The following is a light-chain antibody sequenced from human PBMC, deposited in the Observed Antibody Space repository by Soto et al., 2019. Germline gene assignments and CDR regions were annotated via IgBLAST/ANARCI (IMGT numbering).Light chain of an antibody. V-gene: IGKV3-15*01. Sequence: DIVMTQSPATLSVSPGERVTLSCRASLTVSTNLAWYQQKPGQAPRLLIYYASTRATGTPARFSGSGSVKEFTLTISSLQPEDVATYYCQQYNNWPPGVTFGPGTKVEIK. CDR2: YAS. CDR1: LTVSTN. J-gene: IGKJ3*01. CDR3: QQYNNWPPGVT.